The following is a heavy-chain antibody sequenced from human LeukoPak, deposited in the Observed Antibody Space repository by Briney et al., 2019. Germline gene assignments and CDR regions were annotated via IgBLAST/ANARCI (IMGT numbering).Heavy chain of an antibody. D-gene: IGHD2-2*01. CDR3: AKGYCSSTSCSTQSDY. J-gene: IGHJ4*02. CDR1: GFTFSSYP. CDR2: ISYTNII. V-gene: IGHV3-48*01. Sequence: GGSLRLSCAASGFTFSSYPLHWVRQDPGKGLEWVSYISYTNIIYYADSVEGRFTISRDNAKNSLYLQMNSLRAEDTAVYYCAKGYCSSTSCSTQSDYWGQGTLVTVSS.